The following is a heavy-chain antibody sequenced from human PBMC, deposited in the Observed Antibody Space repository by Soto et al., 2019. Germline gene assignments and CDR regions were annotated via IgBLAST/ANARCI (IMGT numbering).Heavy chain of an antibody. Sequence: PSETLSLTCAVYGGSFSGYYWSWIRQPPGKGLEWIGEINHSGSTNYNPSLKSRVTISVGTSKNQFSLKLSSVTAADTAVYYCARDGSGSDYWGQGTLVTVSS. CDR3: ARDGSGSDY. CDR1: GGSFSGYY. J-gene: IGHJ4*02. CDR2: INHSGST. V-gene: IGHV4-34*01. D-gene: IGHD3-10*01.